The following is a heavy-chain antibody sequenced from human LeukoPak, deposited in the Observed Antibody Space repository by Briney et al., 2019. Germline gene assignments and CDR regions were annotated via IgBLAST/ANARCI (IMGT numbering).Heavy chain of an antibody. Sequence: PSVTLSLTCAVYGGSFSGYYWSWIRQPPGKGLEWIGEINHSGSTNYNPSLKSRVTISVDTSKNQFSLKLSSVTAADTAVYYCARGRYYYDSSGYYYWGQGTLVTVSS. CDR1: GGSFSGYY. D-gene: IGHD3-22*01. CDR3: ARGRYYYDSSGYYY. CDR2: INHSGST. V-gene: IGHV4-34*01. J-gene: IGHJ4*02.